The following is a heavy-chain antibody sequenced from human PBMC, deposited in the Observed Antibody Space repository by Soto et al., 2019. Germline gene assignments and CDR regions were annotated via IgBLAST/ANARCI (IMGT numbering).Heavy chain of an antibody. D-gene: IGHD2-2*01. Sequence: GGSLRLSCAASGFTFSDYYTSWIRQAPGKGLEWVSYISSSSSYTNYADSVKGRFTISRDNAKNSLYLQMNSLRAEDTAVYYCARDRSRYCSSTSCQQYYYYGMDVWGQGNTVTV. CDR1: GFTFSDYY. J-gene: IGHJ6*02. CDR2: ISSSSSYT. V-gene: IGHV3-11*06. CDR3: ARDRSRYCSSTSCQQYYYYGMDV.